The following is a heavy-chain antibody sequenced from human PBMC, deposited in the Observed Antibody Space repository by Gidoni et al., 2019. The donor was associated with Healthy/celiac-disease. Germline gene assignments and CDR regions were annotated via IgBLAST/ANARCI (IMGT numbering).Heavy chain of an antibody. CDR3: ARHTGTTDFWNY. Sequence: QVQLQESGPGLVKPSETLSLTCTVSVYSISSGYYWGWIRQPPGQGLEWIGSIYHSGSTYYNPSLKSRVTISVDTSKNQFSLKLSSVTAADTAVYYCARHTGTTDFWNYWGQGTLVTVSS. J-gene: IGHJ4*02. D-gene: IGHD1-1*01. CDR1: VYSISSGYY. CDR2: IYHSGST. V-gene: IGHV4-38-2*02.